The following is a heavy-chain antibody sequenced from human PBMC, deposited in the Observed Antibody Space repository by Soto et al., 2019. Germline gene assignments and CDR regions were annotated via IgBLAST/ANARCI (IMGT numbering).Heavy chain of an antibody. CDR3: ARDLSEYSYGPVSIYPY. Sequence: ASVKFSCKTSGYTFSAYYVHWARRAPGRVFQWLGWINPSNEITTFSEFFQGRITMTRDTSTNTVHMELNSLRSDDTAVYYCARDLSEYSYGPVSIYPYWGQGTLVTVSS. CDR2: INPSNEIT. D-gene: IGHD5-18*01. J-gene: IGHJ4*02. CDR1: GYTFSAYY. V-gene: IGHV1-2*02.